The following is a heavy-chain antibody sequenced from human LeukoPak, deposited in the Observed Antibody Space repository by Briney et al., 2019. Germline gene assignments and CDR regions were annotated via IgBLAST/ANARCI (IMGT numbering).Heavy chain of an antibody. CDR2: IYPGDSDT. V-gene: IGHV5-51*01. D-gene: IGHD3-22*01. J-gene: IGHJ4*02. CDR1: GYSFTNFW. Sequence: GESLKISCKGSGYSFTNFWIGWVRQMPGKGLEWMGLIYPGDSDTRYSPSFQGQVTISADKSINTAYLQWSSLKASDTAMYYCARRDDSKAFDYWAREPWSPSPQ. CDR3: ARRDDSKAFDY.